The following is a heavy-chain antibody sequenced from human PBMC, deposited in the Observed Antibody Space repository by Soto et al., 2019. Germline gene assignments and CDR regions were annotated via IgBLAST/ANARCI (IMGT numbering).Heavy chain of an antibody. D-gene: IGHD3-9*01. CDR1: GFTFSSYA. Sequence: EVQLLESGGGLVQPGGSLRLSCAASGFTFSSYAMSWVREAPGKGLEWVSAISGSGGSTYYADSVKGRFTISRDNTKNTLYLQMKILKVEDTAVYYCEKVTGYSVFSPYAFDIWGQGTMDTVSS. CDR2: ISGSGGST. V-gene: IGHV3-23*01. J-gene: IGHJ3*02. CDR3: EKVTGYSVFSPYAFDI.